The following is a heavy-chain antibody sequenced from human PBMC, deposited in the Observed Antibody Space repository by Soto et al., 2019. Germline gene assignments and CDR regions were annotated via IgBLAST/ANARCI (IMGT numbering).Heavy chain of an antibody. CDR2: IYWDDDK. D-gene: IGHD2-2*01. CDR3: ARSSPDQGYFYGVDV. CDR1: GFSLNTYGVG. J-gene: IGHJ6*02. V-gene: IGHV2-5*02. Sequence: QITLKESGPALVKPTQTLTLTCTFSGFSLNTYGVGVGWIRQPPGKTLEWLARIYWDDDKRYSPSLKSRLTITQDPSQDQVVLTMTNMDPVATATYYCARSSPDQGYFYGVDVWGQGTTVTVSS.